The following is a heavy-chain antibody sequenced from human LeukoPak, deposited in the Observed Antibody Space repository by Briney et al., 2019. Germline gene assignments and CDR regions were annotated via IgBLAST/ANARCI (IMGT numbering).Heavy chain of an antibody. V-gene: IGHV3-11*01. CDR1: GFTFSDYY. CDR3: AKVPSYYYDSSGFDY. J-gene: IGHJ4*02. D-gene: IGHD3-22*01. CDR2: ISSSGSTI. Sequence: GGSLRLSCAASGFTFSDYYMSWIRQAPGKGLEWVSYISSSGSTIYYADSVKGRFTISRDNAKNSLYLQMNSLRPEDTAVYYCAKVPSYYYDSSGFDYWGQGTLVTVSS.